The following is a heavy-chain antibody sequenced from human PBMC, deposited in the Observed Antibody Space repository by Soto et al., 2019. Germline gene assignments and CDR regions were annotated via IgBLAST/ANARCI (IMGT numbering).Heavy chain of an antibody. CDR1: GGSISSGGYY. J-gene: IGHJ4*02. CDR3: ARAGLVGARAFDY. D-gene: IGHD1-26*01. Sequence: KPSETLSLTCTVSGGSISSGGYYWSWIRQHPGKGLEWIGYIYYSGSTYYNPSLKSRVTISVDTSKNQFSLKLSSVTAADTAVYYCARAGLVGARAFDYWGQGTLVTVSS. V-gene: IGHV4-31*03. CDR2: IYYSGST.